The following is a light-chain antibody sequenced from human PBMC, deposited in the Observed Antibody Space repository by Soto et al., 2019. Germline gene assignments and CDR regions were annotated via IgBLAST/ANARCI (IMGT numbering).Light chain of an antibody. CDR1: QSISSW. J-gene: IGKJ1*01. CDR3: QQYNSSSRT. V-gene: IGKV1-5*01. Sequence: DIQMTQSPSTLSASVGDRVTITCRASQSISSWLAWYQQKPGKAPKFLIYDASSLESGVPSRFSGSGSGTEFTLTINSLQPDDFAIYYCQQYNSSSRTFDQGTKVDIK. CDR2: DAS.